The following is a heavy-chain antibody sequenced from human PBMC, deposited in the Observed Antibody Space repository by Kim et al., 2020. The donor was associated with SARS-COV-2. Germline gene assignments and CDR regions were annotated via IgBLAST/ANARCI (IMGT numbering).Heavy chain of an antibody. J-gene: IGHJ2*01. CDR2: ISAYNGNT. CDR1: GYTFTSYG. V-gene: IGHV1-18*01. CDR3: ARGASRLYYYDSSGYYFDL. D-gene: IGHD3-22*01. Sequence: ASVKVSCKASGYTFTSYGISWVRQAPGQGLEWMGWISAYNGNTNYAQKLQGRVTMTTDTSTSTAYMELRSLRSDDTAVYYCARGASRLYYYDSSGYYFDLWGRGTLVTVSS.